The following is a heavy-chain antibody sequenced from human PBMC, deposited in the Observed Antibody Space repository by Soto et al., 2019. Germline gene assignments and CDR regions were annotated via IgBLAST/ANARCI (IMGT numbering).Heavy chain of an antibody. D-gene: IGHD2-2*01. CDR1: GGSISSYF. CDR3: VSSRSAIYGDALDV. CDR2: IYDDETT. Sequence: PSETLSLTCSVSGGSISSYFWNWPRQPSGKGLECIGYIYDDETTDYNPPLKSRVTILLDMSKNQFCLKLSSVTAADTAVYYCVSSRSAIYGDALDVWGQGTMVTVSS. J-gene: IGHJ3*01. V-gene: IGHV4-59*03.